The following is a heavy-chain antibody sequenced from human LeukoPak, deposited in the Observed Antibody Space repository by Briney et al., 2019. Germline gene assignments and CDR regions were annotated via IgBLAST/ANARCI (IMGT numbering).Heavy chain of an antibody. D-gene: IGHD4-17*01. V-gene: IGHV4-31*03. CDR2: IYYSGST. CDR1: GGSISSGGYY. Sequence: SETLSLTCTVSGGSISSGGYYWSWIRQHPGKGLEWIGYIYYSGSTYYNPSLKSRVTISVDTSKNQFSLKLSSVTAADTAVYYCARDRPDGDYFSYYFDYWGQGTLVTVSS. J-gene: IGHJ4*02. CDR3: ARDRPDGDYFSYYFDY.